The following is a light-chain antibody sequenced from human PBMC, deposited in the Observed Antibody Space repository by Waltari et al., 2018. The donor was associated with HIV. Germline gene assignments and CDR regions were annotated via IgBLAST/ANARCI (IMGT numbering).Light chain of an antibody. J-gene: IGKJ2*01. CDR1: QSLLHSNGYNY. CDR3: MQVET. CDR2: LGS. V-gene: IGKV2-28*01. Sequence: DIVMTQSPLSLPVTPGEPASISCRSSQSLLHSNGYNYLDWYLQKPGQSPQLLIYLGSNRASGVPDRFSGSGSGTDFTLKISRVEAEDVGVYYCMQVETFGQGTKLEIK.